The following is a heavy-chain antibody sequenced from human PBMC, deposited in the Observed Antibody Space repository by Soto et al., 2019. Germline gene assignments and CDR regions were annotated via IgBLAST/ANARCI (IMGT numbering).Heavy chain of an antibody. CDR1: GGTFSSYA. CDR3: ASALNSIGWDYDAFDI. V-gene: IGHV1-69*01. Sequence: QVQLVQSGAEVKKPGSSVKVSCKASGGTFSSYAISWVRQAPGQGLEWMGGIIPIFGTANYAQKFQGRVTITADESTSAAYMELSRLRSEDTAVYYCASALNSIGWDYDAFDIWGQGTMVTVSS. D-gene: IGHD6-19*01. CDR2: IIPIFGTA. J-gene: IGHJ3*02.